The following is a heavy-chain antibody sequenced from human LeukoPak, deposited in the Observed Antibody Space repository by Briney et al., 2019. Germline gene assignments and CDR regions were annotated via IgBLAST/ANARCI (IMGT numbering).Heavy chain of an antibody. CDR1: GFTFSAYG. Sequence: PGRSLRLSCAASGFTFSAYGMHWVRQAPGKGLEWVSSISSSSSYIYHADSVKGRFTISRDNAKNSLYLQMNSLRAEDTAVYYCARHDGDYGVKVPFDYWGRGTLVTVSS. J-gene: IGHJ4*02. CDR3: ARHDGDYGVKVPFDY. D-gene: IGHD4-17*01. CDR2: ISSSSSYI. V-gene: IGHV3-21*01.